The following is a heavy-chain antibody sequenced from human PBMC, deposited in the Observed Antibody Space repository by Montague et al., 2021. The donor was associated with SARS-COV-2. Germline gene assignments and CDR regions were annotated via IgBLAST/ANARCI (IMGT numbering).Heavy chain of an antibody. D-gene: IGHD4-23*01. J-gene: IGHJ4*02. CDR1: GGSVSSRSYY. V-gene: IGHV4-39*01. CDR3: ARRGDYGGPRFDY. CDR2: IYYSGST. Sequence: SETLSLTCVVSGGSVSSRSYYWGWIRQPPGKGLEWIGSIYYSGSTHYNPSLRSRVTISVDTSKNQFSLKLSSVTAADTAVYYCARRGDYGGPRFDYWGQGTLVSVSS.